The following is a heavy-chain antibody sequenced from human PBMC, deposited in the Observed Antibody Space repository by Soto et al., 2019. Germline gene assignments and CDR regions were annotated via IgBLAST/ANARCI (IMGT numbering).Heavy chain of an antibody. CDR1: GGSFSGDF. CDR2: ISHSGSV. Sequence: QVQLQQWGAGLLKPSETLSLTCAVYGGSFSGDFWTWVHQSPGKGLEWIGEISHSGSVNYSPSLKSRISISLDTSTNHLSLSLTSVTAADTAVYYCARAKFDSWSFYYYGLDVWGQGTTVIVSS. V-gene: IGHV4-34*01. J-gene: IGHJ6*02. CDR3: ARAKFDSWSFYYYGLDV. D-gene: IGHD3-10*01.